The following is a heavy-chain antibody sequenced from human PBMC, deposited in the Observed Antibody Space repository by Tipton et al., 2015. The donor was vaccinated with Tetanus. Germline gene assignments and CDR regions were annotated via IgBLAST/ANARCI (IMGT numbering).Heavy chain of an antibody. V-gene: IGHV4-59*07. CDR3: AGSQSWFAFDI. CDR2: IFVSGST. CDR1: GDSMTRYY. J-gene: IGHJ3*02. Sequence: TLSLTCTVSGDSMTRYYWSWIRQPPGKGLEWISYIFVSGSTNYNPALKSRVTISVAASKDRFSLKMISVTPADTAVYYCAGSQSWFAFDIWGQGTIVTVSS. D-gene: IGHD3-10*01.